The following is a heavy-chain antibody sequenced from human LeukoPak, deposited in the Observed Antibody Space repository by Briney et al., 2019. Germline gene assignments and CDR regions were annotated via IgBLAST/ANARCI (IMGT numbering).Heavy chain of an antibody. D-gene: IGHD3-22*01. CDR2: ISDIGSI. CDR1: GGSISGYY. J-gene: IGHJ3*02. Sequence: SETLSLTCTVSGGSISGYYWSWIRQPPGKGLEWIAYISDIGSINYNPSLKSRVTISLDTSKNQFSLKLSSVTAADTAVYYCARNYYDSSGYPTYDAFDIWGQGTMVTVSS. V-gene: IGHV4-59*12. CDR3: ARNYYDSSGYPTYDAFDI.